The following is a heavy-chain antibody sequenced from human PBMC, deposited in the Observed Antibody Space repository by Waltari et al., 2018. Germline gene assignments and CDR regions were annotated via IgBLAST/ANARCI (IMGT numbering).Heavy chain of an antibody. D-gene: IGHD1-1*01. J-gene: IGHJ3*02. V-gene: IGHV1-2*02. CDR1: GGSISSSSYY. CDR2: INPNSGGT. Sequence: QLQLQESGPGLVKPSETLSLTCTVSGGSISSSSYYWGWIRQPPGKGLEWMGWINPNSGGTNYAQKFQGRVTMTRDTSISTAYMELTRLRSDDTAVYYCASGKTIVQFDMWGQGTMVTVSS. CDR3: ASGKTIVQFDM.